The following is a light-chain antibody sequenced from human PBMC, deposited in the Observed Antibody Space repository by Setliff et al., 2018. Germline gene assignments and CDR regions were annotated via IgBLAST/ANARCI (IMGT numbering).Light chain of an antibody. V-gene: IGLV2-14*03. Sequence: QSALAQPASVSGSPGQWITISCSGTSSDVGGYNYVSWYQQHPGKAPKLMIYDVTNRPSGISNRFSGSKSGNTASLTISGLQAGDDADYYCSSYTTSGTYVFGTGTKVTV. J-gene: IGLJ1*01. CDR3: SSYTTSGTYV. CDR1: SSDVGGYNY. CDR2: DVT.